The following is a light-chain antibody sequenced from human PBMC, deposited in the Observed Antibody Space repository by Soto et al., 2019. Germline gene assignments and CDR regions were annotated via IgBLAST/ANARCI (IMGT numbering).Light chain of an antibody. J-gene: IGLJ2*01. V-gene: IGLV1-40*01. CDR2: GHT. CDR1: SSNIGAGYD. Sequence: QLVLTQPPSVSGAPGQRVTISCTGSSSNIGAGYDVHWYQQLPGRAPKLLIYGHTNRPSGVPDRFSGAKSGTSAFLAITGLQAEDEADYYCLSFDSSLSVVFGGGTKVTVL. CDR3: LSFDSSLSVV.